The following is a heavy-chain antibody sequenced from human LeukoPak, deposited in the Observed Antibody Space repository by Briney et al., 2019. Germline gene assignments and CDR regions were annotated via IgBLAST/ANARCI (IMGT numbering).Heavy chain of an antibody. CDR3: VTAGHYFMDV. J-gene: IGHJ6*03. Sequence: PGGSLRLSCVTSGFSFCSYWMHWVRQAPGKGRVWVSDINPDGTNTNYADSVKGRFTMSRDNAKNTLYLQMNGLTADDTAVYYCVTAGHYFMDVWGKGTTVTVSS. V-gene: IGHV3-74*01. CDR2: INPDGTNT. CDR1: GFSFCSYW.